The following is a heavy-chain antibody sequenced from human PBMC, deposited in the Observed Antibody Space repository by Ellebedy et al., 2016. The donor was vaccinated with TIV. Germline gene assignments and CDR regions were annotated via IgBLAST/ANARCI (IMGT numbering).Heavy chain of an antibody. Sequence: SETLSLTXSVSGGSFDGTYYYWSWIRQHPVRGLEWIGYIHHTGRSHYNPSLLSRVTISVDKSKNIFSLKMTSVTAADSAIYYCARDNVDHPSHREHPVTDYVFYYGVDVWGQGTTVTVSS. CDR1: GGSFDGTYYY. D-gene: IGHD3-10*01. J-gene: IGHJ6*02. CDR3: ARDNVDHPSHREHPVTDYVFYYGVDV. CDR2: IHHTGRS. V-gene: IGHV4-30-4*01.